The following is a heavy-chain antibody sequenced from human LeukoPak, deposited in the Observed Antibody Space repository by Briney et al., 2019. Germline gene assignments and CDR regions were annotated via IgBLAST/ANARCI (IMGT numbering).Heavy chain of an antibody. Sequence: GASVKVSCKVSGYTLTELSMHWVRQAPGKGLEWMGGFDPEDGETIYAQKFQGRVTMTEDTSTDTAYMELSSLRSEDTAVYYCAKDLLSYGSDGGGFDYWGQGTLVTVSS. CDR2: FDPEDGET. CDR3: AKDLLSYGSDGGGFDY. CDR1: GYTLTELS. D-gene: IGHD5-18*01. J-gene: IGHJ4*02. V-gene: IGHV1-24*01.